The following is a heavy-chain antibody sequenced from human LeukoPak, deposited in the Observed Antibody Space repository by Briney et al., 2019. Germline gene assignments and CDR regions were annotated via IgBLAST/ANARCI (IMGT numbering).Heavy chain of an antibody. CDR3: AKDRHYYDSSGYYYWNFDL. V-gene: IGHV3-23*01. D-gene: IGHD3-22*01. CDR2: ISGSGGST. Sequence: GGSLRLSCAASGFTFSSYAMSWVRQAPGKGLEWVSAISGSGGSTYYADSVKGRFTISRDNSKNTLYLQMNSLRAEDTAVYYCAKDRHYYDSSGYYYWNFDLWGRGTLATVSS. CDR1: GFTFSSYA. J-gene: IGHJ2*01.